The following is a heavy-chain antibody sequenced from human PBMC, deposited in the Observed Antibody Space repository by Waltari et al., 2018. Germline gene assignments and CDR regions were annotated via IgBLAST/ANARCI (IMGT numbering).Heavy chain of an antibody. J-gene: IGHJ6*02. CDR1: GFTFSSYW. D-gene: IGHD6-19*01. Sequence: EVQLVESGGGLVQPGGSLRLSCAASGFTFSSYWMSWVRQVPGKGLEWVANIKQDGSEKYYVDSVKGRFTISRDNAKNSLYLQMNSLRAEDTAVYYCARSVYSSGWYTWYYYYGMDVWGQGTTVTVSS. CDR3: ARSVYSSGWYTWYYYYGMDV. CDR2: IKQDGSEK. V-gene: IGHV3-7*01.